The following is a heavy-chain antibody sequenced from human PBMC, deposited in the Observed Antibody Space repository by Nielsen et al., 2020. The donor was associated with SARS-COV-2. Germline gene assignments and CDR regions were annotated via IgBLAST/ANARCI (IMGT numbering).Heavy chain of an antibody. V-gene: IGHV4-4*02. J-gene: IGHJ4*02. CDR2: ISHRGST. Sequence: WIRQPPGKGLEWVGEISHRGSTNYNPSLKSRVTISVDKSKNQFSLKLSSVTAADTAVYYCARPGYYDFWSGYFDYWGQGTLVTVSS. D-gene: IGHD3-3*01. CDR3: ARPGYYDFWSGYFDY.